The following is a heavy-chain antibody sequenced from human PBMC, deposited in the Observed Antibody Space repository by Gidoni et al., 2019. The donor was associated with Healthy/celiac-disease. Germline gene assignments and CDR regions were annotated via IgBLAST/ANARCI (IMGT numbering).Heavy chain of an antibody. CDR1: GFTLDDYA. Sequence: EVQLVESGGGLVQPGRCLRLPCAASGFTLDDYAMHWVRQASGKGLEWVSGISWNSGSIGYADSGKGRFTISRDNAKNSLYLQMNSLRAEDTALYYCAKDVSGSHDAFDIWGQGTMVTVSS. CDR2: ISWNSGSI. D-gene: IGHD1-26*01. CDR3: AKDVSGSHDAFDI. V-gene: IGHV3-9*01. J-gene: IGHJ3*02.